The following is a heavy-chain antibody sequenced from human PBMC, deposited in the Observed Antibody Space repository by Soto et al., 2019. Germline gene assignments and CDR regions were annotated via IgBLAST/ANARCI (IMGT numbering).Heavy chain of an antibody. J-gene: IGHJ4*02. CDR3: ARAILRYFDWSPSYFDY. D-gene: IGHD3-9*01. CDR2: IYYSGST. Sequence: ETLSLTCTVSGGSISSYYWSWIRQPPGKGLEWIGYIYYSGSTNYNPSLKSRVTISVDTSKNQFSLKLSSVTAADTAVYYCARAILRYFDWSPSYFDYWGQGTLVTVSS. V-gene: IGHV4-59*01. CDR1: GGSISSYY.